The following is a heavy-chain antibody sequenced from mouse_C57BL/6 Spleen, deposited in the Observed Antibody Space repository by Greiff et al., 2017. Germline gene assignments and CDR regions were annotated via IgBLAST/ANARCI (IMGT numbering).Heavy chain of an antibody. V-gene: IGHV1-18*01. CDR3: AGKRERNAMDY. Sequence: VQLQQSGPELVKPGASVKIPCKASGYTFTDYNMDWVKQSHGKSLEWIGDINPNNGGPIYNQKFKGKATLTVDKSSSTAYMELLSLTSEDTAVDYCAGKRERNAMDYWGQGTSVTVSS. J-gene: IGHJ4*01. CDR1: GYTFTDYN. CDR2: INPNNGGP.